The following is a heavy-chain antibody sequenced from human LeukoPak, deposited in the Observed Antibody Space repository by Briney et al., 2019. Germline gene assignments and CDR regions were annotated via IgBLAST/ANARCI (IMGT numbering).Heavy chain of an antibody. CDR1: GASINGFF. V-gene: IGHV4-59*01. Sequence: SETLSLTCSVSGASINGFFWNWVRQTPEKGLEWIGYVSHRGATTSNPTLKSRVSITIDTSKSQISLTMTSVTAADSALHYCARDRRGSFYTFDLWGPGTTVSVS. J-gene: IGHJ6*02. CDR2: VSHRGAT. CDR3: ARDRRGSFYTFDL. D-gene: IGHD1-26*01.